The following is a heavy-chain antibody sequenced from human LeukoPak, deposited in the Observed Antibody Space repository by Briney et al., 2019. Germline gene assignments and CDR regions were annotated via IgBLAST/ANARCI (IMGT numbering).Heavy chain of an antibody. D-gene: IGHD6-13*01. J-gene: IGHJ4*02. Sequence: SETLSLTCTVSGGSISSYYWSWIRQPPGKGLGWIGYIYYSGSTNYNPSLKSRVTISVDTSKNQFSLKLSSVTAADTAVYYCARGASSSWFNYYFDYWGQGTLVTVSS. CDR3: ARGASSSWFNYYFDY. CDR2: IYYSGST. V-gene: IGHV4-59*01. CDR1: GGSISSYY.